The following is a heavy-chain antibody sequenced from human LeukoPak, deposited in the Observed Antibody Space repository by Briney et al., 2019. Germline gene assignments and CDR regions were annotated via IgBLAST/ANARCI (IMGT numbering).Heavy chain of an antibody. D-gene: IGHD4-17*01. CDR3: AKDGDYIDY. Sequence: GGSLRLSCVASGFTFSDYYMSWIRQAPGKGLEWVSYISSSSSYTNYADSVKGRFTISRDNAKNSLYLQTNSLRAEDTAVYYCAKDGDYIDYWGQGTLVTVSS. CDR1: GFTFSDYY. J-gene: IGHJ4*02. CDR2: ISSSSSYT. V-gene: IGHV3-11*05.